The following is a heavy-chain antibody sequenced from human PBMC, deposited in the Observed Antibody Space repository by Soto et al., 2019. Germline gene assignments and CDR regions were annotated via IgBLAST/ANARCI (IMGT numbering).Heavy chain of an antibody. CDR2: INSDGSST. J-gene: IGHJ4*02. Sequence: GGSLRLSCAASGFTFSSYWMHWVRQAPGKGLVWVSRINSDGSSTSYADSVKGRFTISRDNAKNTLYLQMNSLRAEDTAVYYCARDAYDFWSGPLFDYWGQGTLVTVSS. CDR1: GFTFSSYW. V-gene: IGHV3-74*01. CDR3: ARDAYDFWSGPLFDY. D-gene: IGHD3-3*01.